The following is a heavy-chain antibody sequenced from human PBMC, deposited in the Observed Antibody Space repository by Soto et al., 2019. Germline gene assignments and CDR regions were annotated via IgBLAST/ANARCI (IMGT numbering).Heavy chain of an antibody. CDR1: GFTFDDYA. CDR3: AKAYSNPAYYYGMDV. J-gene: IGHJ6*02. CDR2: ISWNSGSI. D-gene: IGHD4-4*01. Sequence: GGSLRLSCAASGFTFDDYAMHWVRQAPGKGLEWVPGISWNSGSIGYADSVKGRFTISRDNAKNSLYLQMNSLRAEDTALYYCAKAYSNPAYYYGMDVWGQGTTVTVSS. V-gene: IGHV3-9*01.